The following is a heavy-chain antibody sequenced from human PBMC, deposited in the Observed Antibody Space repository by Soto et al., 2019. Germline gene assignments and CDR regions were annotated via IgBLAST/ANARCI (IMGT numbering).Heavy chain of an antibody. D-gene: IGHD3-10*01. CDR3: ARTSTYYYGITDY. J-gene: IGHJ4*02. Sequence: SETLSLTCTVSGGSISSSSYYWGWIRQPPGKGLEWIGSIYYSGSTYYNPSLKSRVTISVDTSKNQFSLKLSSVTAADTAVYYCARTSTYYYGITDYWGQGTLVTVSS. V-gene: IGHV4-39*01. CDR1: GGSISSSSYY. CDR2: IYYSGST.